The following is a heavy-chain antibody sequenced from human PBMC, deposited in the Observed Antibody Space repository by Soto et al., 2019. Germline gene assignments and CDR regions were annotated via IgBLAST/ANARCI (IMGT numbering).Heavy chain of an antibody. CDR2: INHSGST. CDR1: GGSFSGYY. Sequence: SETLSLTCAVYGGSFSGYYWSWIRQPPGKGLEWIGEINHSGSTNYNPSLKSRVTISVDTSKNQFSLKLSSVTAADTAVYYCARARGAAAGLYYFDYWGQGTLVTVSS. CDR3: ARARGAAAGLYYFDY. J-gene: IGHJ4*02. D-gene: IGHD6-13*01. V-gene: IGHV4-34*01.